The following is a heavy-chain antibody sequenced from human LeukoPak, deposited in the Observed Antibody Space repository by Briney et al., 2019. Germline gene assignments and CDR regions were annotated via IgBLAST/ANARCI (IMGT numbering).Heavy chain of an antibody. CDR2: ISSSSSYI. J-gene: IGHJ4*02. V-gene: IGHV3-21*04. D-gene: IGHD5-12*01. CDR3: ARDLDIVATIAFDY. CDR1: GFTFSSYS. Sequence: GGSLRLSCAASGFTFSSYSMNWVRQAPGKGLEWVSSISSSSSYIYYADSVKGRFTISRDNAKNSLYLQMNSLRAEDTALYYYARDLDIVATIAFDYWGQGTLVTVSS.